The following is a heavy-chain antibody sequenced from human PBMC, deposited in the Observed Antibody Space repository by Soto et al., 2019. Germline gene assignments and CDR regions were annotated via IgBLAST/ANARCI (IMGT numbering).Heavy chain of an antibody. Sequence: QVQLVQSGAEVKKPGASVKVSCKASGYTFTSYDISWVRQAPGQGLEWMGWISTYNGNTNYAQKLHGRVTMTTGTSTSPAYMELRSLTTDDTAVDYCARGMGQPLDYWGQGTPVTVSS. CDR2: ISTYNGNT. J-gene: IGHJ4*02. D-gene: IGHD3-16*01. V-gene: IGHV1-18*01. CDR1: GYTFTSYD. CDR3: ARGMGQPLDY.